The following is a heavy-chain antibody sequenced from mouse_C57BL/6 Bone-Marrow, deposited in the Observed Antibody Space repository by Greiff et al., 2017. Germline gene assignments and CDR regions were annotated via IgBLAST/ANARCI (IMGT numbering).Heavy chain of an antibody. CDR3: ARIYYCNYLYAMDY. D-gene: IGHD2-1*01. Sequence: VQLQQSGPELVKPGASVTLSCKASGYTFTSYDINWVKQRPGQGLEWIGWIYPRDGSTKYNEKLQGKATLTVDTSSSTAYMELHSLTSEDSAVYFCARIYYCNYLYAMDYWGQGTSVTFSS. J-gene: IGHJ4*01. V-gene: IGHV1-85*01. CDR1: GYTFTSYD. CDR2: IYPRDGST.